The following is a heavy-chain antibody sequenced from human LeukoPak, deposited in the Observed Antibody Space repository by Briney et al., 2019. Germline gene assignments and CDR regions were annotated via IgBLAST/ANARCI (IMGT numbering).Heavy chain of an antibody. V-gene: IGHV4-39*01. CDR3: ARQNKDYVWGSYRSSRNWFGP. CDR1: GGSISSSSYY. D-gene: IGHD3-16*02. J-gene: IGHJ5*02. Sequence: SETLSLTCTVSGGSISSSSYYWGWIRQPPGKGLEWIGSIYYSGSTYYNPSLKSRVTISVDTSKNQFSLKLSSVTAADTAVYYCARQNKDYVWGSYRSSRNWFGPWGQGTLVTVSS. CDR2: IYYSGST.